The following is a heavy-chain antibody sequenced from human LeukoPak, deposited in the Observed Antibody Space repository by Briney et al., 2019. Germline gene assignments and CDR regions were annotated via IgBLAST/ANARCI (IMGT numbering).Heavy chain of an antibody. J-gene: IGHJ4*02. CDR2: VNHSGTT. Sequence: PSETLSLTCAVYGGSFSDYHWSWIRQPPGKGLEWIGEVNHSGTTKYNPSLKSRVTISVDTSKNQFSLKLSSVTAADTAVYYCARESDDYGDQLFDYWGQGTLVTVSS. CDR3: ARESDDYGDQLFDY. V-gene: IGHV4-34*01. CDR1: GGSFSDYH. D-gene: IGHD4-17*01.